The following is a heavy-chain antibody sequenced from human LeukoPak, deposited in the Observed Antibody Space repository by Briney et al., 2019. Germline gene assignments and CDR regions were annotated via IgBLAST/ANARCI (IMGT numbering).Heavy chain of an antibody. V-gene: IGHV3-7*01. J-gene: IGHJ3*02. CDR3: ATRYSSGWYWALNAFDI. CDR1: GFTFSTYW. CDR2: IKQDGSEK. D-gene: IGHD6-13*01. Sequence: PGGSLRLSCAASGFTFSTYWMSWVRRAPGKGLEWVANIKQDGSEKYYVDSVKGRFTISRDNAKNSLYLQMNSLRAEDTAVYYCATRYSSGWYWALNAFDIWGQGTLVTVSS.